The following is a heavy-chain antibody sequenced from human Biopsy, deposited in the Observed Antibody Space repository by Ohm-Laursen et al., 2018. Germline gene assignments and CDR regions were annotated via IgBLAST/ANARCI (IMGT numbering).Heavy chain of an antibody. V-gene: IGHV1-69*08. CDR2: IISMVGTP. J-gene: IGHJ6*01. CDR3: ARDKTVLNYYFASDV. Sequence: SSVKVSCKASGYTFTGYHVHWVRQAPGHGLEWVGRIISMVGTPKYAQKFQGRATITVDKSTSTAYLDLSSLKSEDTAVYYCARDKTVLNYYFASDVWGQGTTVTVSS. D-gene: IGHD2/OR15-2a*01. CDR1: GYTFTGYH.